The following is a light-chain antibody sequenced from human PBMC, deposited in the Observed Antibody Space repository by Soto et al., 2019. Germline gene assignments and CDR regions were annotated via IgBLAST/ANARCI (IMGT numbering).Light chain of an antibody. Sequence: DIQLTQSPSFLSASVGDRVTITCRASQGINNYLAWYQQHPGKAPKLLIYAASTLQSGVPSRFSGSGAGTEFTLTITTLQPEDFATYYCQHHDSYPLTFGGGTKVEIK. CDR2: AAS. CDR1: QGINNY. V-gene: IGKV1-9*01. J-gene: IGKJ4*01. CDR3: QHHDSYPLT.